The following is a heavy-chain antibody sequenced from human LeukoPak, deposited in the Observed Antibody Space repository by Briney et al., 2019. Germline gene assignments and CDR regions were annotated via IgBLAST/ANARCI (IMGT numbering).Heavy chain of an antibody. V-gene: IGHV4-61*02. CDR3: ARVSRGYNWNYPKYYFDY. CDR2: IYTSGST. D-gene: IGHD1-7*01. J-gene: IGHJ4*02. CDR1: GGSISSGSYY. Sequence: PSQTLSLTCTVSGGSISSGSYYWSWIRQPAGKGLEWIGRIYTSGSTNYNPSLKSRVTMSVDTSKNQFSLKLSSVTAADTAVYYCARVSRGYNWNYPKYYFDYWGQGTLVTVSS.